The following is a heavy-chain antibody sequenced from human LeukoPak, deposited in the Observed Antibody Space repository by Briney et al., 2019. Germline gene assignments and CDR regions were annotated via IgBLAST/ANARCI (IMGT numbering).Heavy chain of an antibody. D-gene: IGHD3-10*01. V-gene: IGHV1-69*15. CDR1: GATFSSYA. CDR3: ARGYASGSPVDY. J-gene: IGHJ4*02. CDR2: ITPVFGTA. Sequence: SVKVSCKTSGATFSSYAITWVRQAPGQGLEWMGRITPVFGTASYAPKFQDRVTITADVSMTTAYMELSSLRSEDTAMYYCARGYASGSPVDYWGQGTLVTVSS.